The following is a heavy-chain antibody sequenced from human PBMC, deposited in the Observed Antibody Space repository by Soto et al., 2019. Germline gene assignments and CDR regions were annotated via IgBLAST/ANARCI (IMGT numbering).Heavy chain of an antibody. CDR1: DFTFSDYA. CDR2: ISGPGGT. CDR3: AKGNPYYFDY. J-gene: IGHJ4*02. V-gene: IGHV3-23*01. Sequence: WGYLRLSCATSDFTFSDYAMNWVRQAPGKGLEWVSGISGPGGTSYGDAVKGRFTISRDNSRKTLDLQMISLTVDDTAIYYCAKGNPYYFDYWGQGTMVTVSS.